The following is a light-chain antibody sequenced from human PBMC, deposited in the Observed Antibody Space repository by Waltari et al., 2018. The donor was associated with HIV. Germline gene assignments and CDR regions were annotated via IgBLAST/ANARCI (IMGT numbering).Light chain of an antibody. Sequence: SSHLTQDPAVSVALGQTVRITCQGDSLRRYSANWYQQKPGQAPVVVMYGKDNRPSGIPDRFSGSSSGNTGSLTITGAQAEDEAVYYCDSRDTNDKHHVFGTGTKVTV. V-gene: IGLV3-19*01. J-gene: IGLJ1*01. CDR1: SLRRYS. CDR3: DSRDTNDKHHV. CDR2: GKD.